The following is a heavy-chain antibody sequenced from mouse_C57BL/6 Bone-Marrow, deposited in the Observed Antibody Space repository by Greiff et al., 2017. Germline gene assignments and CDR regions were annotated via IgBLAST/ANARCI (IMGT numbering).Heavy chain of an antibody. J-gene: IGHJ4*01. D-gene: IGHD1-1*01. CDR1: GIDFSRYW. CDR3: AREGYYGSSWGAMDY. Sequence: AASGIDFSRYWMSWVRRAPGKGLEWIGEINPDSSTINYAPSLKDKFIISRDNAKNTLYLQMSKVRSEDTALYYCAREGYYGSSWGAMDYWGQGTSVTVSS. CDR2: INPDSSTI. V-gene: IGHV4-1*01.